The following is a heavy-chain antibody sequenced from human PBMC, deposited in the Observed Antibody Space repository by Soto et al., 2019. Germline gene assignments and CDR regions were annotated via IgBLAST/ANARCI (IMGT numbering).Heavy chain of an antibody. CDR1: GYTFTSYA. J-gene: IGHJ4*02. Sequence: QVQLVQSGAEEKKPGASVKVSCKASGYTFTSYAMHWVRQAPGQRLEWMGWINAGNGNTKYSQKVQGRGTINRDTSASTAYMELSSLRPEDTAVYYCARDVAAADYWGQGTLVTVSS. V-gene: IGHV1-3*05. CDR2: INAGNGNT. CDR3: ARDVAAADY. D-gene: IGHD6-13*01.